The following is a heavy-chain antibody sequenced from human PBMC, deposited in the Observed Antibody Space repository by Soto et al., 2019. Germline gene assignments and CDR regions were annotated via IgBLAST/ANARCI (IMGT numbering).Heavy chain of an antibody. V-gene: IGHV4-39*01. J-gene: IGHJ4*02. CDR2: IYYSGST. D-gene: IGHD6-19*01. CDR3: ARFPGIAVAGLGFDY. Sequence: SETLSLTCTVSGGSISSSSYYWGWIRQPPGKGLEWIGSIYYSGSTYYNPSLKSRVTISVDTSKNQFSLKLSSVTAADTAVYYCARFPGIAVAGLGFDYWGQGTLVTVSS. CDR1: GGSISSSSYY.